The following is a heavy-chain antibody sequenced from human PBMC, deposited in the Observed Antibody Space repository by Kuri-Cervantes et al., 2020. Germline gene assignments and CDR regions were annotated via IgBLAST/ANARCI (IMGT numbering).Heavy chain of an antibody. CDR2: IIPIFGTA. CDR1: GGAFSSYA. Sequence: SVKVSCKTSGGAFSSYAISWVRQAPGQGLEWMGGIIPIFGTANYAQKFQGRVTITADESTSTAYMELSSLRSEDTAVYYCARAFQHAFDIWGQGTMVTVSS. V-gene: IGHV1-69*13. D-gene: IGHD2-2*01. CDR3: ARAFQHAFDI. J-gene: IGHJ3*02.